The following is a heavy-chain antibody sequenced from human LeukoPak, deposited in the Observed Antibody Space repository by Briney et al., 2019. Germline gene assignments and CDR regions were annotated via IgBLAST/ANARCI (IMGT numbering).Heavy chain of an antibody. CDR2: TYYRSKWYN. CDR3: ARDGPPPGGSSSPEWYFDL. Sequence: SQTLSLTCAISGDSVSSNSAAWNWIGQSPSRGLEWLGRTYYRSKWYNDYAVSVKSRITINPDTSKNQFSLQLNSVTPEDTAVYYCARDGPPPGGSSSPEWYFDLWGRGTLVTVSS. D-gene: IGHD2-15*01. J-gene: IGHJ2*01. CDR1: GDSVSSNSAA. V-gene: IGHV6-1*01.